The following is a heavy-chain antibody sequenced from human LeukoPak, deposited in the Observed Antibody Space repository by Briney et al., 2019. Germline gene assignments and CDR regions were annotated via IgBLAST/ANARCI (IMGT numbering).Heavy chain of an antibody. D-gene: IGHD3-16*01. CDR2: IIPIFGTA. CDR1: GGTFSSYA. Sequence: ASVKVSCKASGGTFSSYAISWVRQAPGQGLEWMGGIIPIFGTANYAQKFQGRVTITADESTSTAYMELSSLRSEDTAVYYCARVGDSKPDAFDIWGQGTMVTVSS. CDR3: ARVGDSKPDAFDI. V-gene: IGHV1-69*13. J-gene: IGHJ3*02.